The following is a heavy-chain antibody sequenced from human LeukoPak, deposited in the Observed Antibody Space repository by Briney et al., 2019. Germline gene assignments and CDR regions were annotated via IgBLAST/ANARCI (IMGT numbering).Heavy chain of an antibody. Sequence: PGGSLRLSCAASGFTVSSSYMSWVRQAPGKGPEWVSVIYDGGNTYYADSVKGRFPISRDNSKNTLYFQMNSLRPEDTAVYYCARSVVGSGRVYWGQGTLVTVSS. CDR1: GFTVSSSY. CDR3: ARSVVGSGRVY. D-gene: IGHD3-10*01. CDR2: IYDGGNT. V-gene: IGHV3-66*01. J-gene: IGHJ4*02.